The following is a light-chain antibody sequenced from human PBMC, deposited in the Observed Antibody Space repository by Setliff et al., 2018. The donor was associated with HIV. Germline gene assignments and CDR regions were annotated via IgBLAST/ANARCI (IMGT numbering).Light chain of an antibody. V-gene: IGLV2-11*01. Sequence: QSALTQPRSVSGSPGQTITLSCTGSTSDVGNYNYVSWYQQYPGKAPKLIIFDVSRRPSGVPDRFSGSKSQNTASLTISGLQPEDEADYYCCSYVDSYSYIFGTGTKVTVL. J-gene: IGLJ1*01. CDR1: TSDVGNYNY. CDR3: CSYVDSYSYI. CDR2: DVS.